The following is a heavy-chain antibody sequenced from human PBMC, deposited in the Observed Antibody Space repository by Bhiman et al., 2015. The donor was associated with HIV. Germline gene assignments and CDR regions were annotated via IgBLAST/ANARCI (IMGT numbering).Heavy chain of an antibody. J-gene: IGHJ3*02. Sequence: EVQLLESGGGLVQPGGSLRLSCAASGFTFSSYAMSWVRQAPGKGLEWVSAISGSGGSTYYADSVKGRFTISRDNSKNTLYLQMNSLRAEDTAVYYCANYRSIAAAGRDAFDIWGQGTMVTVSS. V-gene: IGHV3-23*01. D-gene: IGHD6-13*01. CDR1: GFTFSSYA. CDR3: ANYRSIAAAGRDAFDI. CDR2: ISGSGGST.